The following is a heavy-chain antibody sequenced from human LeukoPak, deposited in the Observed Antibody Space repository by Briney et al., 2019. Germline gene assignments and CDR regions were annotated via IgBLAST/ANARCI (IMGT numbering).Heavy chain of an antibody. J-gene: IGHJ4*02. D-gene: IGHD2-2*02. CDR1: GYTFTGYY. CDR3: ARWPAGYCSSTSCYS. V-gene: IGHV1-2*02. Sequence: ASVKVSCKASGYTFTGYYMHWVRQAPEQGLEWMGWINPNSGGTNYAQKFQGRVTMTRDTSISTAYMELSRLRSDDTAVYYCARWPAGYCSSTSCYSWGQGTLVTVSS. CDR2: INPNSGGT.